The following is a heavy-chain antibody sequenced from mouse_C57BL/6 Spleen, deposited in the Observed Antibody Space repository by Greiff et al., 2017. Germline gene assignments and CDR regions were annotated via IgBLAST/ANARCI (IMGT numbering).Heavy chain of an antibody. CDR1: GFTFSDYG. CDR2: ISSGSSTI. Sequence: EVKVEESGGGLVKPGGSLKLSCAASGFTFSDYGMHWVRQAPEKGLEWVAYISSGSSTIYYADTVKGRFTISRDNAKNTLFLQMTSLRSEDTAMYYCARPYYYGSSYRYAMDYWGQGTSVTVSS. CDR3: ARPYYYGSSYRYAMDY. D-gene: IGHD1-1*01. V-gene: IGHV5-17*01. J-gene: IGHJ4*01.